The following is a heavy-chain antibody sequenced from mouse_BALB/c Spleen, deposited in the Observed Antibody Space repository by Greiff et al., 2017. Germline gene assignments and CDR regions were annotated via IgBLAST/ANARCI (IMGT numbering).Heavy chain of an antibody. CDR3: ARSNGSSPYYAMDY. V-gene: IGHV14-3*02. D-gene: IGHD1-1*01. CDR2: IDPANGNT. Sequence: VQLKQSGAELVKPGASVKLSCTASGFNIKDTYMHWVKQRPEQGLEWIGRIDPANGNTKYDPKFQGKATITADTSSNTAYLQLSSPTSEDTAVYYCARSNGSSPYYAMDYWGQGTSVTVSS. CDR1: GFNIKDTY. J-gene: IGHJ4*01.